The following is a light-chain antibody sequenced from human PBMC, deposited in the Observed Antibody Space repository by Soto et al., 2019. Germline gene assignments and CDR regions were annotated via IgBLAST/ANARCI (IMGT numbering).Light chain of an antibody. CDR3: QQYGSSPYT. CDR2: GAS. CDR1: QSVTSNY. Sequence: EIVLTQSPGTLSLSPGERATLSCRASQSVTSNYLAWYQQKPGQAPRLLIYGASSRATGIPDRFSGFGSGTDFTLTISRLEPEDFAVYSCQQYGSSPYTFGQGTKLEIK. J-gene: IGKJ2*01. V-gene: IGKV3-20*01.